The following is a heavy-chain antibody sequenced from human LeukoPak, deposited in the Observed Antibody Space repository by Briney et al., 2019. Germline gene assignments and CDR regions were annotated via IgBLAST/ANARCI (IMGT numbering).Heavy chain of an antibody. CDR2: ISAYNGNT. Sequence: ASVKVSCKAFGYTFTSYGISWVRQAPGQGLEWMGWISAYNGNTNYAQKFQGRVTMTTDTSTSTAYMELRSLRSDDTAVYYCARSPDILTGHDPLDYWGQGTLVTVSS. V-gene: IGHV1-18*01. J-gene: IGHJ4*02. CDR1: GYTFTSYG. CDR3: ARSPDILTGHDPLDY. D-gene: IGHD3-9*01.